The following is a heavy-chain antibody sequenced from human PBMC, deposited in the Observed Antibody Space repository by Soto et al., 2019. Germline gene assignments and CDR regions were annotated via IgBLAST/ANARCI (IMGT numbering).Heavy chain of an antibody. J-gene: IGHJ4*02. V-gene: IGHV1-69*13. CDR3: ATGSNIVVVVAGYDY. CDR2: IIPIFGTA. CDR1: GGTFSSYA. Sequence: GASVKVSCKASGGTFSSYAISWVRQAPGQGLEWMGGIIPIFGTANYAQKFQGRVTITADESTSTAYMELSSLRSEDTAVYYCATGSNIVVVVAGYDYWGQGTLVTVSS. D-gene: IGHD2-15*01.